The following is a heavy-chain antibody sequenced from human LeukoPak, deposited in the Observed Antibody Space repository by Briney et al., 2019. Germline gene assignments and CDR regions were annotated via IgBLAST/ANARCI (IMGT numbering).Heavy chain of an antibody. D-gene: IGHD6-6*01. V-gene: IGHV3-9*01. CDR3: AKDIGSSDYYYMDV. J-gene: IGHJ6*03. CDR1: GFTFGDYA. Sequence: GRSLRLSCAASGFTFGDYAMHWVRQAPGKGLEWVSGISWNSGSIGYADSVKGRFTISRDNAKNSLYLQMNSLRAEDTALYYCAKDIGSSDYYYMDVWGKGTTVTVSS. CDR2: ISWNSGSI.